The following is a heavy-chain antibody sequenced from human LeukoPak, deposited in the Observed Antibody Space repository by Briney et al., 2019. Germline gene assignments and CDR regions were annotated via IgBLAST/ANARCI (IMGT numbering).Heavy chain of an antibody. Sequence: SETLSLTCTVSAGSFNSYYWSWIRQPPGKGLEWIGYIHYSGSTNYKASLKSRVTISVDTSKNQFSLKMTSVTAADTAVYYCARGGGPPSYLDFWGQGILVTVSS. CDR2: IHYSGST. CDR3: ARGGGPPSYLDF. V-gene: IGHV4-59*01. D-gene: IGHD3-16*01. J-gene: IGHJ4*02. CDR1: AGSFNSYY.